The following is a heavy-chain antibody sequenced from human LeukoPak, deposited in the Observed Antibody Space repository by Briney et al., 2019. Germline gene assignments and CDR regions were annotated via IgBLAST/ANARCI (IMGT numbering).Heavy chain of an antibody. CDR1: GFTFTSYA. V-gene: IGHV3-21*01. CDR2: ISSSSRDI. Sequence: GGSLRLSCAASGFTFTSYAMNWVRQAPGKGLEWVSSISSSSRDINYADSVKGRFTISRDNAWNSLYLQMNSLRAEDTAVYYCARDSDSSGHYYMDYFDYWGQGTLVTVSS. J-gene: IGHJ4*02. D-gene: IGHD3-22*01. CDR3: ARDSDSSGHYYMDYFDY.